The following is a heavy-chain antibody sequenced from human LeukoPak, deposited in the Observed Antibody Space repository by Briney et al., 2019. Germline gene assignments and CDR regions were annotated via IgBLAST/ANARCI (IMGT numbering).Heavy chain of an antibody. V-gene: IGHV3-21*01. Sequence: GGSLRLSCAASGFTFSSYSMNWVRQAPGKGLEWVSSISSSSSYIYYADSVKGRFTISRDNAKNPLYLQMNSLRAEDTAVYYCARDGRDTAMVRAWYYGMDVWGQGTTVTVS. CDR1: GFTFSSYS. CDR3: ARDGRDTAMVRAWYYGMDV. D-gene: IGHD5-18*01. CDR2: ISSSSSYI. J-gene: IGHJ6*02.